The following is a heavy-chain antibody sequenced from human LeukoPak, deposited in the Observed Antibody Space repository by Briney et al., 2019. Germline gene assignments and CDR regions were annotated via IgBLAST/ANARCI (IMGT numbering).Heavy chain of an antibody. D-gene: IGHD6-13*01. J-gene: IGHJ4*02. Sequence: PGTSLRLSCAAPGFTFSSYGMHWVRQAPGKGLEWVAVIWYDGSNKYYADSVKGRFTICRDNSKNTLYLQMNSLRAEDTAVYYCAKDHSSSWSNFDYWGQGTLVTVSS. CDR2: IWYDGSNK. CDR1: GFTFSSYG. CDR3: AKDHSSSWSNFDY. V-gene: IGHV3-33*06.